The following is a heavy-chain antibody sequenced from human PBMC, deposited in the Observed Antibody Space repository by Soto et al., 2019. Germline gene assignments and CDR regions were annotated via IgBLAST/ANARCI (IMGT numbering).Heavy chain of an antibody. CDR1: GGTFSSYA. CDR2: IIPIFGTA. V-gene: IGHV1-69*13. J-gene: IGHJ3*02. D-gene: IGHD1-26*01. CDR3: AGGNHPHGAFDI. Sequence: ASVKVSCKASGGTFSSYAISWVRQAPGQGLEWMGGIIPIFGTANYAQKFQGRVAITADESTSTAYMELSSLRSEDTAVYYCAGGNHPHGAFDIWGQGTMVTVSS.